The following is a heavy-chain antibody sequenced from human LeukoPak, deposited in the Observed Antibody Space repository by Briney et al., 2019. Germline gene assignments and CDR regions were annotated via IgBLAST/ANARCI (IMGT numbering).Heavy chain of an antibody. CDR1: GDSISSGRYY. Sequence: SETLSLTCTVSGDSISSGRYYWSWIRQPAGKVLEWIGRIYTNGSPNYNPSLKSRVTISQGTSKNQFSLKLSSVPAPDTTVYYCAREGYGEELDYWGQGTLVTVSS. CDR2: IYTNGSP. J-gene: IGHJ4*02. V-gene: IGHV4-61*02. CDR3: AREGYGEELDY. D-gene: IGHD4-17*01.